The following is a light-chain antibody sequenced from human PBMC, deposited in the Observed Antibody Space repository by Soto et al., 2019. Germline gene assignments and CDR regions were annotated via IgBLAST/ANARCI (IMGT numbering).Light chain of an antibody. V-gene: IGLV2-14*01. CDR1: SSEVGGYNY. CDR3: NSYTTSNTRQIA. CDR2: DVS. Sequence: QSVLTQPASVSGSPGQSITISCTGTSSEVGGYNYVSWYQQHPGKAPKFMIYDVSNRPSGVSTRFSGSKSGNTASLTISGLQAEDEADYYCNSYTTSNTRQIAFGTGTKVTVL. J-gene: IGLJ1*01.